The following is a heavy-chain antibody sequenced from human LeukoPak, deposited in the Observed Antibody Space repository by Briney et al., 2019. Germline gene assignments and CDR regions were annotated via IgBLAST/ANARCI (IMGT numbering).Heavy chain of an antibody. CDR1: GYTLTSYD. CDR2: MNPNSGRT. Sequence: ASVKVSCKASGYTLTSYDINWVRQATGQGLEWMGWMNPNSGRTGYAQNFQGRITITRNTSISTAYMELSSLRSEDTAVYYCARYSGYQAPFDYWGQGTLVTVSS. D-gene: IGHD2-15*01. J-gene: IGHJ4*02. V-gene: IGHV1-8*01. CDR3: ARYSGYQAPFDY.